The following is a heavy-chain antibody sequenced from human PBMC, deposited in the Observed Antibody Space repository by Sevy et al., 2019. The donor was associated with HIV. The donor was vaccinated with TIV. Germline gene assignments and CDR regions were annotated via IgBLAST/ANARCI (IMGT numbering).Heavy chain of an antibody. CDR1: GFTFGNYA. V-gene: IGHV3-9*01. J-gene: IGHJ4*02. CDR2: ISWNSGSM. CDR3: AKGVSGGNSGAAFDY. D-gene: IGHD2-15*01. Sequence: SLKISCAGSGFTFGNYAMYWVRQSPGKGLEWVSGISWNSGSMGYADAVEGRVTISRDNAKNSLHLEMNSLRPEDTALYYCAKGVSGGNSGAAFDYWGQGTRVTVSS.